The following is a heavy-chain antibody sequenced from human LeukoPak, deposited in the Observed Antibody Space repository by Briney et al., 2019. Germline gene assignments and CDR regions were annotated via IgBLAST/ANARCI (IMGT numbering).Heavy chain of an antibody. D-gene: IGHD3-9*01. J-gene: IGHJ3*02. CDR2: IYYSGST. Sequence: SETLSLTCTVSGGSISSSSYYWGWIRQPPGKGLEWIGSIYYSGSTYYNPSLKSRVTISVDTSKNQFSLKLSSVTAADTAVYYCARDDPWLLGAFDIWGQGTMVTVSS. CDR3: ARDDPWLLGAFDI. V-gene: IGHV4-39*07. CDR1: GGSISSSSYY.